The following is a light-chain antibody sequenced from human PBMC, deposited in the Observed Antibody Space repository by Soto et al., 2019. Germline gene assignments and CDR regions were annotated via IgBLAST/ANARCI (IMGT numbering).Light chain of an antibody. CDR3: ASLTTTNLV. CDR1: SSDVGAYNL. Sequence: QSALTQPASVSGSPGQSITISCTGTSSDVGAYNLVSWYQHLPDKAPKLIISEVTNRPSGVSDRFSGSKSGNTASLTISGLQAEDEADDYCASLTTTNLVFGSGTKVTVL. J-gene: IGLJ1*01. CDR2: EVT. V-gene: IGLV2-14*01.